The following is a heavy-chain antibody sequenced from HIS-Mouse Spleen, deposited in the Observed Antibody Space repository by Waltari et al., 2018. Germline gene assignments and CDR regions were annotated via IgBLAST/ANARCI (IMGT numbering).Heavy chain of an antibody. V-gene: IGHV4-39*07. CDR3: AREIPYSSSWYDWYFDL. Sequence: QLQLQESCPGLVKPSETLSLTCTVSGGSISSSRYYWGWIRRPPRKGLEWIGSIYYSGSTYYNPSLKSRVTISVDTSKNQFSLKLSSVTAAVTAVYYCAREIPYSSSWYDWYFDLWGRGTLVTVSS. CDR2: IYYSGST. J-gene: IGHJ2*01. CDR1: GGSISSSRYY. D-gene: IGHD6-13*01.